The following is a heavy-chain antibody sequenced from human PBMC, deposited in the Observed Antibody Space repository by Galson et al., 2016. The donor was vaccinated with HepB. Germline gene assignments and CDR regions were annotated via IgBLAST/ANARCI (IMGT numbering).Heavy chain of an antibody. D-gene: IGHD5-12*01. CDR1: GVSFRSYG. CDR3: ARAGGDSGYDPIDY. CDR2: ISSSSRYA. Sequence: SLRLSCAASGVSFRSYGMHWVRQAPGKGLEWVSYISSSSRYAYYADSVKGRFTISRDNAKTSLYLQMSSLRAEDTAVYYCARAGGDSGYDPIDYWGQGILVTVSS. V-gene: IGHV3-21*05. J-gene: IGHJ4*02.